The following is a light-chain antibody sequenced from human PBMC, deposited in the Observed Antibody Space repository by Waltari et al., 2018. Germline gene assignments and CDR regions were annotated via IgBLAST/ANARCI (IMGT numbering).Light chain of an antibody. CDR3: SSYTSSSTGV. CDR2: EVS. J-gene: IGLJ1*01. Sequence: QSALTQPASVSGSPGQSITISCTGTSSDVGGYNYVPWYQQHPGTAPKLIIYEVSNRPSGVSNRFSGSKSGNTASLTVSGLQAEDEADYYCSSYTSSSTGVFGTGTKVTVV. V-gene: IGLV2-14*01. CDR1: SSDVGGYNY.